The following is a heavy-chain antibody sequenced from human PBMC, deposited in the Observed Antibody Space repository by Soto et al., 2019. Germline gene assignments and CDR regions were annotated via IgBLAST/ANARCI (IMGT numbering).Heavy chain of an antibody. D-gene: IGHD6-19*01. CDR2: IIPIFGTA. J-gene: IGHJ3*02. V-gene: IGHV1-69*12. CDR1: GGTFSSYA. CDR3: ARPELKQWLVLSPFWGDDAFDI. Sequence: QVQLVQSGAEVKKPGSSVKVSCKASGGTFSSYAISWVRQAPGQGLEWMGGIIPIFGTANYAQKFQGRVTITADESTSTAYMELSSLRSEDTAVYYRARPELKQWLVLSPFWGDDAFDIWGQGTMVTVSS.